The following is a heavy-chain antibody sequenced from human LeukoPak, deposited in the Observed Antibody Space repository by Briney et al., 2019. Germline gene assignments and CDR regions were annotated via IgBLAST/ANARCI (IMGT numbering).Heavy chain of an antibody. D-gene: IGHD2-8*01. CDR2: MNPNSGNT. J-gene: IGHJ5*02. CDR3: ARSRSYCTNGVCYPRWFDP. CDR1: GYTFTSYG. Sequence: ASVKVSCKASGYTFTSYGISWVRQATGQGLEWMGWMNPNSGNTGYAQKFQGRVTITRNTSISTAYMELSSLRSEDTAVYYCARSRSYCTNGVCYPRWFDPWGQGTLVTVSS. V-gene: IGHV1-8*03.